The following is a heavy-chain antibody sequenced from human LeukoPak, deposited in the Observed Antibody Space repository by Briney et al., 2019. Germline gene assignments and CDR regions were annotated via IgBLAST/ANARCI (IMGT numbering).Heavy chain of an antibody. CDR1: GFTFSNYW. CDR3: ARERPAADFDF. CDR2: VNPDGSST. V-gene: IGHV3-74*01. Sequence: GGSLRLSCAASGFTFSNYWMHWVRQAPGKGLAWVSRVNPDGSSTSYADSVKGRFTISRDNSKNTLHLQMSSLRAEDTAVYLCARERPAADFDFWGQGTLVTVSS. D-gene: IGHD2-2*01. J-gene: IGHJ4*02.